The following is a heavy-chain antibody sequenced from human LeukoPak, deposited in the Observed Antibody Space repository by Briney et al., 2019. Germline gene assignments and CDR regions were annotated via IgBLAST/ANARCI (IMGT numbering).Heavy chain of an antibody. CDR1: GFTFSDYF. J-gene: IGHJ4*02. CDR3: ARGIGPGRPVY. Sequence: PGGSLRLSCAASGFTFSDYFMSWIRQAPGKGLQWVSYISSDGSIIKYADSVKGRLTISRDNAKNSLYLQMKSLRAEDTAVYYCARGIGPGRPVYWGQGTLITVSS. V-gene: IGHV3-11*01. CDR2: ISSDGSII. D-gene: IGHD3-10*01.